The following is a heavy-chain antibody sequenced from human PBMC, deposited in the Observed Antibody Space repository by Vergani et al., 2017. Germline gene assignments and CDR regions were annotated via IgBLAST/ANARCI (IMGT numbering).Heavy chain of an antibody. J-gene: IGHJ6*03. Sequence: QMQLVQSGPEVKKPGTSVKVSCKASGFTFTSSAVQWVRQARGQRLEWIGWIVVGSGNTNYAQKFQGRVTITADESTSTAYMELSSLRSEDTAVYYCASGNLVPYYYYYYMDVWGKGTTVTVSS. CDR1: GFTFTSSA. CDR3: ASGNLVPYYYYYYMDV. V-gene: IGHV1-58*01. D-gene: IGHD1-7*01. CDR2: IVVGSGNT.